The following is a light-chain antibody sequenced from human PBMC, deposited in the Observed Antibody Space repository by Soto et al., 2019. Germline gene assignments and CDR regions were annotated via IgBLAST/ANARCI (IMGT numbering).Light chain of an antibody. CDR3: QQRSDWPPL. J-gene: IGKJ4*01. Sequence: EIVLTQSPATLSLSPGERATLSCRASQSVTRYLAWYQQKPGQAPRLLIYDASKRATGVPARFSGSGSGTDFTLTISSLEPEDFAVYYCQQRSDWPPLFGGGTQVEIK. CDR1: QSVTRY. CDR2: DAS. V-gene: IGKV3-11*01.